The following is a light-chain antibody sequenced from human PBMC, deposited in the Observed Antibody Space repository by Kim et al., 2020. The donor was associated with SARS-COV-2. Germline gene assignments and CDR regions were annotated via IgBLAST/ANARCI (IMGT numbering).Light chain of an antibody. J-gene: IGLJ2*01. CDR1: SSDVGAYDY. V-gene: IGLV2-11*01. CDR2: DVS. Sequence: GQSVAIFGTGTSSDVGAYDYVSWYQQFPGRAPKLLIYDVSKRPSGVPDRFSGSKSGNTASLTISGLQADDEGDYYCCSYTGRYSAVFGGGTQLTVL. CDR3: CSYTGRYSAV.